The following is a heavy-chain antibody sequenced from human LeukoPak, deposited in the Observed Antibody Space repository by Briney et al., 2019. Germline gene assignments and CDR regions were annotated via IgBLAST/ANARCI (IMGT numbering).Heavy chain of an antibody. CDR3: AKAASSSWPSYYYGMDV. CDR1: GFTFSSHA. CDR2: ITGSGGNT. J-gene: IGHJ6*02. D-gene: IGHD6-13*01. V-gene: IGHV3-23*01. Sequence: GGSLRLSCTASGFTFSSHAMGWVRQTPGKGLEWVSVITGSGGNTYYADSVKGRFTTSKDNSKNTVYLQMSSLRVDDTAVYYCAKAASSSWPSYYYGMDVWGQGTTVTVSS.